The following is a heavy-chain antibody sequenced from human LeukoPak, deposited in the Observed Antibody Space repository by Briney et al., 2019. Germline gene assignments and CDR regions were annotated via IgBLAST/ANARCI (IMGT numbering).Heavy chain of an antibody. J-gene: IGHJ6*02. CDR1: GYTFTGYY. V-gene: IGHV1-2*02. D-gene: IGHD6-19*01. CDR3: ARDRIAVAGPKRNYYYYYGMDV. CDR2: INPNSGDT. Sequence: GSVKVSCKASGYTFTGYYMHWVRQAPGQGLEWMGWINPNSGDTNCAQKFQGRVTMTRDTSISTAYMELSRLRSDDTAVYYCARDRIAVAGPKRNYYYYYGMDVWGQGTTVTVSS.